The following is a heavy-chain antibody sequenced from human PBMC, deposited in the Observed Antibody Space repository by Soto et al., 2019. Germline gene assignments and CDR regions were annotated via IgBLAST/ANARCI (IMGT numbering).Heavy chain of an antibody. CDR3: AREPLT. CDR1: GGSISSGGYY. V-gene: IGHV4-31*03. J-gene: IGHJ4*02. Sequence: SETLSLTCTVSGGSISSGGYYWSWIRQHPGKGLEWIGYIYYSGSTYYNQSLKSRDTISEETSKKQLSLKLRSVTAADTAVYYCAREPLTWGQGTLVTVSS. CDR2: IYYSGST.